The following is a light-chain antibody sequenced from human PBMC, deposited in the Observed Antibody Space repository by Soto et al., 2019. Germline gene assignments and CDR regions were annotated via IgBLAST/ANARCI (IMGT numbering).Light chain of an antibody. CDR1: QSVSGSY. Sequence: EFVLTQSPGTLSLSPGERATLSCRASQSVSGSYLAWYQQKPGQSPILLIYGASSRATGIPDRFSGSGSGTDFTLTISRLEPEDFAVYFCQQYGSPWTFGQGTKVEIK. CDR3: QQYGSPWT. V-gene: IGKV3-20*01. CDR2: GAS. J-gene: IGKJ1*01.